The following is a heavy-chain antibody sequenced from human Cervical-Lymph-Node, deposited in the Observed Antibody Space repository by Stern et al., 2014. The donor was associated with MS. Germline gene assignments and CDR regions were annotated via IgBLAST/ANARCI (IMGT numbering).Heavy chain of an antibody. D-gene: IGHD1-1*01. J-gene: IGHJ5*02. V-gene: IGHV3-33*01. CDR2: IWYAGSNK. CDR1: GFTFSSYG. Sequence: QVQLVESGGGVVQPGRSLRLSCAASGFTFSSYGMHWVRQAPGKGLEWVGGIWYAGSNKYYADPVKGRFTISRDQSTNTLYLEMNSLRAEDTALYYCARDLSPKVGPTTAWFDPWGQGTLVTVSS. CDR3: ARDLSPKVGPTTAWFDP.